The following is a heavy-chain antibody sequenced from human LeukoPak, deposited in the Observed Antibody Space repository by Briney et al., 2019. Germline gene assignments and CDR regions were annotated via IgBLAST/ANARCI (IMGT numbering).Heavy chain of an antibody. J-gene: IGHJ4*02. CDR3: ARDLWGIAVAGTLGY. CDR1: GFTVTGNY. D-gene: IGHD6-19*01. V-gene: IGHV3-66*01. Sequence: GESLRLSCAASGFTVTGNYMSWVRQAPGKGLEWVAVIYSGDSTFYADSVKGRFTISRDNSKNTLYLQMNSLRAEDTAVYYCARDLWGIAVAGTLGYWGQGTLVTVSS. CDR2: IYSGDST.